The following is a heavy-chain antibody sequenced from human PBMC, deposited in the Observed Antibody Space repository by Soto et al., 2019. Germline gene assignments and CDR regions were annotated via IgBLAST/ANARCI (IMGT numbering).Heavy chain of an antibody. J-gene: IGHJ5*02. CDR1: VYSISSVGYS. CDR3: ARVPDR. Sequence: SGTMALTFAVSVYSISSVGYSWSWIRQPPGKGLEWIGYIYHSGSTYYNPSLKSRVTISVDRSKNQFSLKLSSVTAADTAVYYCARVPDRWGQGTLVTVSS. D-gene: IGHD2-2*01. CDR2: IYHSGST. V-gene: IGHV4-30-2*01.